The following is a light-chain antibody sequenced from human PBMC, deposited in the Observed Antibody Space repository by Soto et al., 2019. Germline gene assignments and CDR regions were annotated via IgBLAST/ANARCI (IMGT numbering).Light chain of an antibody. CDR2: DAS. CDR1: QSISSW. Sequence: DIQMTQSPSPLSASLGDRVTITCRASQSISSWLAWYQQKPGKAPKLLIYDASSLESGVPSRFSGSGSGTEFTLTISSLQPDDFATYYCQQYNSYSPITFGQGTRLEIK. J-gene: IGKJ5*01. CDR3: QQYNSYSPIT. V-gene: IGKV1-5*01.